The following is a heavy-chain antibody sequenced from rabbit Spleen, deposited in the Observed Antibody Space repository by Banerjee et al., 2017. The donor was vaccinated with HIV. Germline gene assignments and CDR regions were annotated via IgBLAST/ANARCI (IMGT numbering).Heavy chain of an antibody. J-gene: IGHJ4*01. V-gene: IGHV1S47*01. CDR3: VREVAARFNL. CDR2: IDPIFHIT. CDR1: GFDFSSYG. D-gene: IGHD4-1*01. Sequence: QEQLKETGGGLVQPGGSLTLSCKASGFDFSSYGVTWVRQAPGKGLEWIGYIDPIFHITTYANWVNGRFSISRENTQNTVYLQLNSLTAADTATYFCVREVAARFNLWGPGTLVTVS.